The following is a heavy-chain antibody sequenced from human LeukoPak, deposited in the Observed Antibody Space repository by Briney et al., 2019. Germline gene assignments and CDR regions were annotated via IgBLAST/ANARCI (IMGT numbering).Heavy chain of an antibody. CDR3: ARGRYCSSTSCYDY. V-gene: IGHV4-59*01. Sequence: PSETLSLTXTVSGGSISSYYWSWIRQPPGKGLEWIGYIYYSGSTNYNPSLKSRVTISVDTSKNQFSLKLSSVTAADTAVYYCARGRYCSSTSCYDYWGQGTLVTVSS. J-gene: IGHJ4*02. CDR1: GGSISSYY. CDR2: IYYSGST. D-gene: IGHD2-2*01.